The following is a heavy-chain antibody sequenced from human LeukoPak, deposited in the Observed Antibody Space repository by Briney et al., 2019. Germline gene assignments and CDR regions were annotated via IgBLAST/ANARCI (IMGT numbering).Heavy chain of an antibody. CDR3: ARVDRDGYNYNWFDP. V-gene: IGHV4-61*01. CDR1: GGSVSSGSYY. CDR2: IYYSGST. Sequence: PSETLSLTCTVSGGSVSSGSYYWSWIRQPPGKGLEWIGYIYYSGSTNYNPSLKSRVTISVDTSKNQFSLKLSSVTAADTAVYYCARVDRDGYNYNWFDPWGQGTLATVSS. D-gene: IGHD5-24*01. J-gene: IGHJ5*02.